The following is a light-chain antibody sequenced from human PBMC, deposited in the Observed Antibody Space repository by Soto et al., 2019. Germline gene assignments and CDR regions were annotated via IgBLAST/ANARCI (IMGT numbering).Light chain of an antibody. CDR1: QSISSY. CDR3: QQSYSTPPFT. Sequence: DIQMTQSPSSLSASVGDRVTITCRASQSISSYLNWYQQKPGKAPKLLIYAASSLQSGVPSRFSGSGSGTDFTLTISSLQPEDFATYYCQQSYSTPPFTFGPWPKVDIK. J-gene: IGKJ3*01. V-gene: IGKV1-39*01. CDR2: AAS.